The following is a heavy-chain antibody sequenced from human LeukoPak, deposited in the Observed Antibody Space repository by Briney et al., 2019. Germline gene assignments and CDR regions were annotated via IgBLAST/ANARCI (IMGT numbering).Heavy chain of an antibody. D-gene: IGHD1-7*01. J-gene: IGHJ5*02. CDR1: GFTFRSHG. Sequence: GGSLRLSCVASGFTFRSHGMHWVRQAPGKGLEWVAVIWYDGSNEYFADSVKGRFTISRDNSKNILYLQMNSLRAEDTAVYYCRANNWNYVNWFDPWGQGTLVTVSS. CDR3: RANNWNYVNWFDP. V-gene: IGHV3-33*01. CDR2: IWYDGSNE.